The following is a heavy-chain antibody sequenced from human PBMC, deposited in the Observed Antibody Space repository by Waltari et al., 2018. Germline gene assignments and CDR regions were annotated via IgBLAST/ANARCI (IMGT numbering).Heavy chain of an antibody. CDR3: AKDQPQRIVGATGPFDY. CDR2: ISGGGIST. V-gene: IGHV3-23*01. Sequence: EVQLLESGGNLVQSGGSLRLSCAASGFIFNSCALIWVRQAPGKGLEWVSTISGGGISTYYADSVKGRFTISRDNSKNTLSLQMNSLRAEDTAVYYCAKDQPQRIVGATGPFDYWGQGTLVTVSS. D-gene: IGHD1-26*01. J-gene: IGHJ4*02. CDR1: GFIFNSCA.